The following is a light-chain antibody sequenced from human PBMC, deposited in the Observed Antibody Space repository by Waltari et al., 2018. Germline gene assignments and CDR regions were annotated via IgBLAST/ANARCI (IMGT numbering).Light chain of an antibody. J-gene: IGKJ5*01. Sequence: DIQMTQSPSSLSTSVGDRVTITCRASRGIDSYLNWYQQRPGRAPKLLIYDASTLQREVPTRFRGGGIGTHFTLTINNLQPEDVATYFCQQSYSPPFTFGQGTRLEI. CDR2: DAS. V-gene: IGKV1-39*01. CDR1: RGIDSY. CDR3: QQSYSPPFT.